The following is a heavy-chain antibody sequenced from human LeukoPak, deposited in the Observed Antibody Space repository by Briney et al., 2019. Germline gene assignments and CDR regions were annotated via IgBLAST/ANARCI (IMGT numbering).Heavy chain of an antibody. J-gene: IGHJ4*02. V-gene: IGHV4-4*07. CDR3: ARGLDDYVWGSYRCPFDY. CDR1: GGSISSYY. Sequence: SETLSLTCTVSGGSISSYYWSWIRQPAGKGLEWIGRIYTSGSTNYNPSLKSRVTMSVDTSKNQFSLKLSSVTAADTAVYYCARGLDDYVWGSYRCPFDYWGQGTLVTVSS. CDR2: IYTSGST. D-gene: IGHD3-16*02.